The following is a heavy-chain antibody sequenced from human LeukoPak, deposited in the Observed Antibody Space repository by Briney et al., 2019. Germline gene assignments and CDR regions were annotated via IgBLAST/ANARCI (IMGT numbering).Heavy chain of an antibody. Sequence: SETLSLTCTVSGGSISSYYWSWIRQPPGKGLECIGYTHYTGSTNYNPSLKSRVTISVDTSKNQFSLKLSSVTAADTAIYYCARGGYYGSGNDFRFDPWGQGTLVTVSS. CDR2: THYTGST. CDR1: GGSISSYY. J-gene: IGHJ5*02. V-gene: IGHV4-59*01. D-gene: IGHD3-10*01. CDR3: ARGGYYGSGNDFRFDP.